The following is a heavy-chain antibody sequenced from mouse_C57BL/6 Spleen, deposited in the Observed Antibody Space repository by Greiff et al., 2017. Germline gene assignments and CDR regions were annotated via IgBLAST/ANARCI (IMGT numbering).Heavy chain of an antibody. D-gene: IGHD1-1*01. V-gene: IGHV1-64*01. CDR1: GYTFTSYW. CDR3: ARYYGSSDYYAMDY. CDR2: IHPNSGST. J-gene: IGHJ4*01. Sequence: QVQLQQPGAELVKPGASVKLSCKASGYTFTSYWMHWVKQRPGQGLEWIGMIHPNSGSTNYNEKFKSKATLTVDKSSSTAYMQLSSLTSEDSAVYYCARYYGSSDYYAMDYWGQGTSVTVSS.